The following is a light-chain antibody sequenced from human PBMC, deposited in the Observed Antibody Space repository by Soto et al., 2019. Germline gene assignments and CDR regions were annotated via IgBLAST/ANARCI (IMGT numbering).Light chain of an antibody. CDR2: STS. V-gene: IGKV1-6*01. CDR1: QGIRND. CDR3: LQDYNYPLT. Sequence: AIQMTQSPSSLSASVGDRVTITCWASQGIRNDLGWYQQKPGKAPKLLIYSTSSLQSGVPSRFSGSGSGTDFTLTISSLQPEDFATYYCLQDYNYPLTFGGGTKVDIK. J-gene: IGKJ4*01.